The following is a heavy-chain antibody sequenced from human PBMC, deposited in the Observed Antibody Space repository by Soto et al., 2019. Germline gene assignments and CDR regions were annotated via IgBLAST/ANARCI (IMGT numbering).Heavy chain of an antibody. CDR1: GFTFSDYY. D-gene: IGHD3-10*01. CDR2: ISSSGSTI. Sequence: GGSLRLSCAASGFTFSDYYMSWIRQATGKGLEWVSYISSSGSTIYYADSVKGRFTISRDNAKNSLYLQMNSLRAEDTAVYYCARERPLYYYGSGRILGPDAFDIWGQGTMVTVSS. CDR3: ARERPLYYYGSGRILGPDAFDI. J-gene: IGHJ3*02. V-gene: IGHV3-11*04.